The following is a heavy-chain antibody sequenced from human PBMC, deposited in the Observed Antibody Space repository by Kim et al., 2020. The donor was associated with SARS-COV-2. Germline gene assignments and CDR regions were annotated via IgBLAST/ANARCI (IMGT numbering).Heavy chain of an antibody. Sequence: SETLSLTCTVSGGSISSGGYYWSWIRQHPGKGLEWIGYIYYSGSTYYNPSLKSRVTISVDTSKNQFSLKLSSVTAADTAVYYCARETRYPEVAGFGYWGQGTLVTVSS. CDR3: ARETRYPEVAGFGY. J-gene: IGHJ4*02. CDR2: IYYSGST. V-gene: IGHV4-31*03. D-gene: IGHD3-9*01. CDR1: GGSISSGGYY.